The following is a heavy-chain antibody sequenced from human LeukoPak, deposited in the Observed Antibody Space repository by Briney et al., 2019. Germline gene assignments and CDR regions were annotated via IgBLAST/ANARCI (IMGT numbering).Heavy chain of an antibody. CDR3: ARDLFIASGSYLDY. V-gene: IGHV4-61*02. D-gene: IGHD1-26*01. J-gene: IGHJ4*02. Sequence: SETLSLTCTVSGGSISSGSYYWSWIRQPAGKGLEWIGRIYTSGSTNYNPSLKSRVTISVDTSKNQFSLKLSSVTAADTAVYYCARDLFIASGSYLDYWGQGTLVTVSS. CDR1: GGSISSGSYY. CDR2: IYTSGST.